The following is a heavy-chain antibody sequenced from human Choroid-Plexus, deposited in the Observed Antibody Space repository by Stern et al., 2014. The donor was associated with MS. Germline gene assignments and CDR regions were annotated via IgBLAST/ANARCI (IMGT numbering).Heavy chain of an antibody. CDR1: GGTFSRYA. CDR2: IIPISAKS. D-gene: IGHD1-14*01. V-gene: IGHV1-69*01. Sequence: QVQLGQSGAEVKKPGSSVKVSCKASGGTFSRYAFSWVRQAPGQGLEWMGGIIPISAKSNYAQKFEGRVNLIADESTSPAYMEMSSLRSEDAAVYYCASSHTAWDNPMHFYGMDVWGQGTPVTVSS. J-gene: IGHJ6*02. CDR3: ASSHTAWDNPMHFYGMDV.